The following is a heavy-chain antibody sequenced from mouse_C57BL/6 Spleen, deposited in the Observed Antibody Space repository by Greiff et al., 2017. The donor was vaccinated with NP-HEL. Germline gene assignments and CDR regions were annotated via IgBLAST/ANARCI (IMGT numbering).Heavy chain of an antibody. J-gene: IGHJ1*03. CDR2: IRLKSDNYAT. CDR3: TDPTDWYFDV. CDR1: GFTFSNYW. V-gene: IGHV6-3*01. D-gene: IGHD4-1*02. Sequence: EVMLVESGGGLVQPGGSMKLSCVASGFTFSNYWMNWVRQSPEKGLEWVAQIRLKSDNYATHYAESVKGRFTISRDDSKSSVYLQMNNLRAEDTGIYYCTDPTDWYFDVWGTGTTVTVSS.